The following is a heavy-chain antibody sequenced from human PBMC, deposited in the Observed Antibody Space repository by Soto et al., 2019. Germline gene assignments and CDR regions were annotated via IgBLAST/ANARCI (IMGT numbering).Heavy chain of an antibody. Sequence: GGSLRLSCVGSGFTFSSYAMSWVRQAPGKGLEWVSSIGKNGRSTYYADSVKGRFAISRDNSKKILYLQMNSLRAEDTAIYYCATYSNSNLFDYWGQGTLVTVSS. J-gene: IGHJ4*02. V-gene: IGHV3-23*01. CDR2: IGKNGRST. CDR3: ATYSNSNLFDY. CDR1: GFTFSSYA. D-gene: IGHD4-4*01.